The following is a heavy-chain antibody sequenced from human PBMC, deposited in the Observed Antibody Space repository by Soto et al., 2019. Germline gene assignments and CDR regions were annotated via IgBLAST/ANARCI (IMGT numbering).Heavy chain of an antibody. V-gene: IGHV3-33*01. CDR1: GFTFSNYG. CDR3: ARDAHRLDD. J-gene: IGHJ4*02. Sequence: PGGSLRLSCAASGFTFSNYGMHWVRQAPGKGLEWVAVIWFDGSNKYFADSVKGRFTISRDNSKNTLYLQMNSLRAEDTAVYYCARDAHRLDDWGQGTLVTVSS. CDR2: IWFDGSNK.